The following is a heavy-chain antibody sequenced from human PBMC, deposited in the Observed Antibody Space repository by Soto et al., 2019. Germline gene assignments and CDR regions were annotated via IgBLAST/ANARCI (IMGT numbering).Heavy chain of an antibody. Sequence: GGSLRLSCAASGFTFSSYGMHWVRQAPGKGLEWVAVIWYDGSNKYYADSVKGRFTISRDNSKNTLYLQMNSLRAEDTAVYYCARAPGCSSTSCSPRYYYYMDVWGKGTTVTVSS. V-gene: IGHV3-33*01. CDR3: ARAPGCSSTSCSPRYYYYMDV. J-gene: IGHJ6*03. D-gene: IGHD2-2*01. CDR1: GFTFSSYG. CDR2: IWYDGSNK.